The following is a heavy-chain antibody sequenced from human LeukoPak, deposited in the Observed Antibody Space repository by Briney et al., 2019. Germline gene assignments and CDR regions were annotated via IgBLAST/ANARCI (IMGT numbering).Heavy chain of an antibody. CDR2: IYYSGST. J-gene: IGHJ5*02. V-gene: IGHV4-30-4*01. CDR3: ARGGQDIVVVPAAMGFDP. D-gene: IGHD2-2*01. Sequence: PSETLSLTCTVSGGSISSGDYYWSWIRQPPGKGLEWIGYIYYSGSTYYNPSLKSRVTISVDTSKNQFSLQLSSVTAADTAVYYCARGGQDIVVVPAAMGFDPWGQGTLVTVSS. CDR1: GGSISSGDYY.